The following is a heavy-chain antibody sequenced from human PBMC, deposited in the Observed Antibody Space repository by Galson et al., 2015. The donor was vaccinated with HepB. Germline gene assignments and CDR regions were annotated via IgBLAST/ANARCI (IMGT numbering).Heavy chain of an antibody. Sequence: ETLSLTCGVDGGSFSAYYWSWIRQPPVKGLEWIGEINHSGNTNYNPSLKSRVTISVDTSKNQFSLRLSSVSAADTAVYYCARVRRTYPITVVRGVSAMDVWGQGTTVTVSS. V-gene: IGHV4-34*01. CDR3: ARVRRTYPITVVRGVSAMDV. CDR1: GGSFSAYY. CDR2: INHSGNT. J-gene: IGHJ6*02. D-gene: IGHD3-10*01.